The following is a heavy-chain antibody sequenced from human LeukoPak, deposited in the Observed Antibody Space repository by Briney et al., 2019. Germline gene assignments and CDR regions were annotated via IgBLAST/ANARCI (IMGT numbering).Heavy chain of an antibody. Sequence: ASVKVSCKASGYTFTGYYMHWVRQAPGQGLEWMGWINPNSGGTNYAQKFQGRVTMTRDTSISTAYMELSRLRSDDTAVYYCARDNSSDYDSSGYCGYWGQGTLVTVSS. CDR1: GYTFTGYY. J-gene: IGHJ4*02. CDR3: ARDNSSDYDSSGYCGY. CDR2: INPNSGGT. V-gene: IGHV1-2*02. D-gene: IGHD3-22*01.